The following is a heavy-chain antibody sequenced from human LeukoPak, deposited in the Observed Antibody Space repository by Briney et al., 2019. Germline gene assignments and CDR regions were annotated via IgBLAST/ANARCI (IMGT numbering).Heavy chain of an antibody. CDR1: GFTFSDYY. V-gene: IGHV3-11*06. Sequence: PGGSLRLSCAASGFTFSDYYMSWIRQAPGKGLEWVSYIRSSSSYTNYADSVKGRFTISRDNAKNSLYLQMNSLRAEDTAVYYCARRGGAPEEDCGGDCYLYWGQGTLVTVSS. CDR2: IRSSSSYT. D-gene: IGHD2-21*02. J-gene: IGHJ4*02. CDR3: ARRGGAPEEDCGGDCYLY.